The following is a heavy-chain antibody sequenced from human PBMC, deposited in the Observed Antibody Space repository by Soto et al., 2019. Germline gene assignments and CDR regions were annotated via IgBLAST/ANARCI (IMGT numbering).Heavy chain of an antibody. CDR1: GGSISSGDYY. CDR2: IYYSGST. J-gene: IGHJ2*01. D-gene: IGHD4-17*01. Sequence: QVQLQESGPGLVKPSQILSLTYTVSGGSISSGDYYWSCIRQPPGKGLEWIGYIYYSGSTYYNPSLKRRVTISVDTSKNQFSLKLSSVTAADTAVYYCAREPTLYGDHRYFDLWGRGTLVTVSS. V-gene: IGHV4-30-4*01. CDR3: AREPTLYGDHRYFDL.